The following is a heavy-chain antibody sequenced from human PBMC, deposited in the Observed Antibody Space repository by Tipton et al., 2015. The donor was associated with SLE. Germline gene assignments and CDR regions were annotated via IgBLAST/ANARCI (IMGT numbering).Heavy chain of an antibody. V-gene: IGHV4-59*11. CDR2: ISNSETT. CDR1: GGSISSHY. CDR3: AGAWQGYCSGGTRYVLDY. J-gene: IGHJ4*02. Sequence: TLSLTCTVSGGSISSHYWSWIRQAPGKGLEWIGYISNSETTNYNPSLKSRVTISVDTSKNQFSLKLRSVTAADSAVDYCAGAWQGYCSGGTRYVLDYWGQGTLVTVSS. D-gene: IGHD2-15*01.